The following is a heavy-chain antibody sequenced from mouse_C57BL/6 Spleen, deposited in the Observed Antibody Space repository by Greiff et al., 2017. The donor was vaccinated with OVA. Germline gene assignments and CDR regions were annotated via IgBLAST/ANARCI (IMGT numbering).Heavy chain of an antibody. CDR1: GFTFSNYW. V-gene: IGHV6-3*01. CDR3: TSTGPWFAY. J-gene: IGHJ3*01. D-gene: IGHD4-1*02. Sequence: EVMLVESGGGLVQPGGSMKLSCVASGFTFSNYWMNWVRQSPEKGLEWVAQIRLKSDNYATHYAESVKGRFTISRDGSKSSAYLQMNNVRAEVTGIYYCTSTGPWFAYWGQGTLVTVSA. CDR2: IRLKSDNYAT.